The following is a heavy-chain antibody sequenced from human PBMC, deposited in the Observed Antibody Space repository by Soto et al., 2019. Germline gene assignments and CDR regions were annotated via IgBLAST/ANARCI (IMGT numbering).Heavy chain of an antibody. Sequence: AAVKVCCNASGYSFTGFYMHWMRQAPGQGLAWLGWSNPNSGGRNYAQEFEGKVTMTRDTSISTAYMELSRLRLDDTAVYYCARDGWYSSSSAHYCYYYGMDVWGQGTTVTVSS. J-gene: IGHJ6*02. D-gene: IGHD6-6*01. CDR3: ARDGWYSSSSAHYCYYYGMDV. CDR2: SNPNSGGR. CDR1: GYSFTGFY. V-gene: IGHV1-2*02.